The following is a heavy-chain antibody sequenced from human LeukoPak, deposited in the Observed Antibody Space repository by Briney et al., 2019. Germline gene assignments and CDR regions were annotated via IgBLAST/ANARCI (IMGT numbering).Heavy chain of an antibody. Sequence: PGGSLRLSCAASGFTFSDYEMNWVRQAPGKGLEWVPYISSSGNTIFYADSVKGRFTISRDDAKNSLYLQMNSLRAEDTAVYYCARDPDDNWNDLDSWGQGTLVTVSS. V-gene: IGHV3-48*03. CDR1: GFTFSDYE. D-gene: IGHD1-1*01. J-gene: IGHJ4*02. CDR2: ISSSGNTI. CDR3: ARDPDDNWNDLDS.